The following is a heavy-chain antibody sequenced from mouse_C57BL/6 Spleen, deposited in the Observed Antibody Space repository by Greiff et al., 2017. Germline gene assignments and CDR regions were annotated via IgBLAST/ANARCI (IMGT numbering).Heavy chain of an antibody. CDR1: GFTFSNYW. J-gene: IGHJ2*01. Sequence: VQLKESGGGLVQPGGSMKLSCVASGFTFSNYWMNWVRQSPEKGLEWVAQIRLKSDNYATHDAESMKGRFTISRDDSKSSVYLQMNNLMAEYTGIYYCTVLCFDYWGQGTTLTVSS. CDR3: TVLCFDY. CDR2: IRLKSDNYAT. V-gene: IGHV6-3*01.